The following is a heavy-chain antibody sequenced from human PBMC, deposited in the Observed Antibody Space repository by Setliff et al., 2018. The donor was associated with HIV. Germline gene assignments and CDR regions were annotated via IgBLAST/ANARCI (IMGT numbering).Heavy chain of an antibody. CDR2: IYHSGST. CDR1: GYSISSGYY. V-gene: IGHV4-38-2*01. Sequence: SETLSLTCAVSGYSISSGYYWGWIRQPPGKGLEWIGSIYHSGSTYDSPSLKSRVTISVDTSKYQFSVRLTSVTAADTAVYFCARHVARFDYDTGGYYVSHFDYWGQGTQVTVSS. J-gene: IGHJ4*02. D-gene: IGHD3-22*01. CDR3: ARHVARFDYDTGGYYVSHFDY.